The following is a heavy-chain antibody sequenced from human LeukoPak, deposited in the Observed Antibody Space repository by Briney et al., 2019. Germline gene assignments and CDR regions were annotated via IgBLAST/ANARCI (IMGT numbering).Heavy chain of an antibody. CDR3: ARGSIAAAGTYY. J-gene: IGHJ4*02. CDR1: GGTFSSYA. D-gene: IGHD6-13*01. CDR2: IIPIFGTA. V-gene: IGHV1-69*05. Sequence: SVKVSCKASGGTFSSYAISWVRQAPGQGLEWMGGIIPIFGTANYAQRFQGRVTITRDTSASTAYMELSSLRSEDTAVYYCARGSIAAAGTYYWGQGTLVTVSS.